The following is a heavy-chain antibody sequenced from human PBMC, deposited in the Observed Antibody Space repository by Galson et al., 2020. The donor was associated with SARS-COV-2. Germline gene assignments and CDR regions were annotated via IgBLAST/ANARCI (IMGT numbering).Heavy chain of an antibody. D-gene: IGHD3-22*01. J-gene: IGHJ6*02. Sequence: SQTLSLTCPVSGGSTSSYYWSWIRQPSGRGLEWIGYISYTGRTVYSPSLKTRITISLDTSKNQFSLKLSSVTAADTATYYCARVDDYYDYNAYYLHHGMDVWGPGTTVTVS. V-gene: IGHV4-59*01. CDR3: ARVDDYYDYNAYYLHHGMDV. CDR1: GGSTSSYY. CDR2: ISYTGRT.